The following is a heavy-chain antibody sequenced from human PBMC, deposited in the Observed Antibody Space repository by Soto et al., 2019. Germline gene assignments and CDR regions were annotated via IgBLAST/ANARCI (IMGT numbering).Heavy chain of an antibody. CDR3: AKDRLSSGSGVRFDP. Sequence: EVQLLESGGDLVQPGGSLRLSCAASGFTFSSYAMSWVRQAPGRGLEWVSDISGGGDNPYYAVSVRGRCTISRDNAKNTLYLQMNSQRAEDTAKYYCAKDRLSSGSGVRFDPWGQGTMVIVSS. CDR1: GFTFSSYA. CDR2: ISGGGDNP. J-gene: IGHJ5*02. D-gene: IGHD6-19*01. V-gene: IGHV3-23*01.